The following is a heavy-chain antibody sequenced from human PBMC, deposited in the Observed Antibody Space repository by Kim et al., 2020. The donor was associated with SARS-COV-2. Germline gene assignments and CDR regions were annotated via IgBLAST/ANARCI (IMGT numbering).Heavy chain of an antibody. V-gene: IGHV3-30*04. J-gene: IGHJ4*02. D-gene: IGHD4-17*01. CDR1: GFIFTKYA. Sequence: GGSLRLSCAASGFIFTKYAMHWVRQAPGKGLEWLAVISPDGSKTSYADSVMGRFSISRDNSKNAIYLQMNSLRAEDTALYYCARAETTAWDNFDSWGQGTLVTVS. CDR2: ISPDGSKT. CDR3: ARAETTAWDNFDS.